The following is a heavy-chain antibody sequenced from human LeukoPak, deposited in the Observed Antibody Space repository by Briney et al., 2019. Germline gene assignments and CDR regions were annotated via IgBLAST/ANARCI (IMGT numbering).Heavy chain of an antibody. J-gene: IGHJ4*02. Sequence: GGSLRLSCAASGFTFSSYATNWVRQAPGKGLEWVSSISGSAGSTYYADSVKGRFTISRDNSKNTLYLQMNSLRAEDTAVYYCAKDRGVYGDYGYYFDYWGQGTLVTVS. CDR3: AKDRGVYGDYGYYFDY. CDR1: GFTFSSYA. CDR2: ISGSAGST. V-gene: IGHV3-23*01. D-gene: IGHD4-17*01.